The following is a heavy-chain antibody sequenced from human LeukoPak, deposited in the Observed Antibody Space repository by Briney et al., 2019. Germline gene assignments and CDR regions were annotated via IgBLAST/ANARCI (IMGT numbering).Heavy chain of an antibody. CDR1: GFTFSTYA. CDR2: ISGSGGST. Sequence: GGSLRLSCAASGFTFSTYAMSWVRQAPGKGLEWVSAISGSGGSTYYADSVKGRFTISRDNSKNTVFLQMNTLRAENTAVYYCAKVFSRAAADGFDIWDQGTMVTVSS. V-gene: IGHV3-23*01. CDR3: AKVFSRAAADGFDI. D-gene: IGHD6-13*01. J-gene: IGHJ3*02.